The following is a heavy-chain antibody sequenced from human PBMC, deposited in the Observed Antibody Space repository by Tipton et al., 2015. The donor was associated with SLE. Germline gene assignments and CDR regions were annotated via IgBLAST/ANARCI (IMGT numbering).Heavy chain of an antibody. CDR3: ARRVGYSTSSWYFDL. CDR2: IYNSGGT. D-gene: IGHD6-6*01. CDR1: GGSISSHY. Sequence: TLSLTCTVSGGSISSHYWSWMRQPPGKGLEWIGHIYNSGGTNSNPSFKSRVTISADTSKNQFSLRLNSVTAADTAVYYCARRVGYSTSSWYFDLWGRGTLVTVSS. J-gene: IGHJ2*01. V-gene: IGHV4-59*11.